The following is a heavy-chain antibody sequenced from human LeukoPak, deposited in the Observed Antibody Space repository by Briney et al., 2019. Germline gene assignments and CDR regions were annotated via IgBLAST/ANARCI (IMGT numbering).Heavy chain of an antibody. V-gene: IGHV3-74*01. CDR1: GFTLSNYW. Sequence: TGGSLRLSCAASGFTLSNYWMHWVRHVPGEGLVWASRINFDGSSTNYADSVKGRFTISRDNAKNTLYLQMSSLRVEDTAVYSCARANNFDYWGPGTLVTVSS. CDR3: ARANNFDY. J-gene: IGHJ4*02. CDR2: INFDGSST. D-gene: IGHD4/OR15-4a*01.